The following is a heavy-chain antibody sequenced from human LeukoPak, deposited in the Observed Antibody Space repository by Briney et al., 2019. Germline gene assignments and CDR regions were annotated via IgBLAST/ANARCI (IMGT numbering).Heavy chain of an antibody. D-gene: IGHD3-10*01. CDR2: FDPEDGET. Sequence: SVTVSCQVSGYTLTELSMHWVRQAPGKGLEWMGGFDPEDGETIYAQKFQGRVTMTEDTSTDTAYMELSSLRSEDTAVYYCATATWFGELSADYWGQGTLVTGSS. V-gene: IGHV1-24*01. CDR3: ATATWFGELSADY. CDR1: GYTLTELS. J-gene: IGHJ4*02.